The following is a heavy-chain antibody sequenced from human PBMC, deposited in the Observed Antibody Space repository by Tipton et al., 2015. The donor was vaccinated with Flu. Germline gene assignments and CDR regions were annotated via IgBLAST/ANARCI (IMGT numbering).Heavy chain of an antibody. J-gene: IGHJ3*02. Sequence: TLSLTCTVSGDSISSSSYYWGWIRQPPGKGLEWIASIYYSGSTYYNPSLKSRVTISVDTSKNQFSLKLSSVTAAATAVYFCARGPYCSTMSCPGHDALDIWGQGTMVTVSS. V-gene: IGHV4-39*01. D-gene: IGHD2-2*01. CDR2: IYYSGST. CDR3: ARGPYCSTMSCPGHDALDI. CDR1: GDSISSSSYY.